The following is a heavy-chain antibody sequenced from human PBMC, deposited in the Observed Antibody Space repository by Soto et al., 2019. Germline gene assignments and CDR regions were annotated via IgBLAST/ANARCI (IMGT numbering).Heavy chain of an antibody. CDR3: ARDGIAAAGNYGMDV. V-gene: IGHV1-69*06. CDR2: IIPIFGTA. D-gene: IGHD6-13*01. CDR1: GGTFSSYA. Sequence: SVKVSCKASGGTFSSYAISWVRQAPGQGLEWMGGIIPIFGTANYAQKFQGRVTITADKSTSTAYMELSSLRSEDTAVYYCARDGIAAAGNYGMDVWGQGTTVTVSS. J-gene: IGHJ6*02.